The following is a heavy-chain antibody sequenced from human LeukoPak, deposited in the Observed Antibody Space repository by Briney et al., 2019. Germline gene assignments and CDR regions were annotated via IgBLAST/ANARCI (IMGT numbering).Heavy chain of an antibody. CDR3: ARVKLDYYDSSGYYYFPVYYFDY. J-gene: IGHJ4*02. CDR1: GYTFTSYG. D-gene: IGHD3-22*01. CDR2: ISAYNGNT. V-gene: IGHV1-18*01. Sequence: ASVKASCKASGYTFTSYGISWVRQAPGQGLEWMGWISAYNGNTNYAQKLQGRVTMTTDTSTSTAYMELRSLRSDDTAVYYCARVKLDYYDSSGYYYFPVYYFDYWGQGTLVTVSS.